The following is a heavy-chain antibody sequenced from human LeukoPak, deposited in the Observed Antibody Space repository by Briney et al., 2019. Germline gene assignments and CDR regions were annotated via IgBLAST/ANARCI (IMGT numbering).Heavy chain of an antibody. J-gene: IGHJ4*02. V-gene: IGHV3-7*04. CDR1: GFTFSDYC. CDR3: ARDLSQFCSGTYDY. CDR2: INQDGSEK. D-gene: IGHD3-10*02. Sequence: GGSLRLSCPASGFTFSDYCMTWVRPAPGKGLESVANINQDGSEKSSVDSVKGRFTISRDNAKKSLYLQMNSLRAEDAAVYYCARDLSQFCSGTYDYWGQGTLVTVSS.